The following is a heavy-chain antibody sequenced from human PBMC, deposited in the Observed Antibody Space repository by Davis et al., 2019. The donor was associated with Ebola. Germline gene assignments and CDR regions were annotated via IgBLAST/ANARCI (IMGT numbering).Heavy chain of an antibody. V-gene: IGHV3-21*01. D-gene: IGHD5/OR15-5a*01. CDR2: ISSSGTYI. J-gene: IGHJ2*01. CDR3: SVSHTYFDL. Sequence: PGGSLRLSCTASGFSFSDYAMNWIRQAPGLGLEWVSSISSSGTYIHYADSVKGRFTISRDNAKESLFLQMSSLRVEDTAVYYCSVSHTYFDLWGRASLVTVS. CDR1: GFSFSDYA.